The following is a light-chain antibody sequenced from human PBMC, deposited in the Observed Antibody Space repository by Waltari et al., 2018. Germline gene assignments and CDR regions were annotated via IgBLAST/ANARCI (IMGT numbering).Light chain of an antibody. Sequence: DIQMTQSPSSLSASVGDRVTITCRASQSITIYLNWYQNKPGKAPTLLIYAASRLQGGVPTSFSGSGCGTDSNLTISTLQAEDFATYYCQQSYSALTFGGGTKVEIK. J-gene: IGKJ4*01. CDR2: AAS. V-gene: IGKV1-39*01. CDR3: QQSYSALT. CDR1: QSITIY.